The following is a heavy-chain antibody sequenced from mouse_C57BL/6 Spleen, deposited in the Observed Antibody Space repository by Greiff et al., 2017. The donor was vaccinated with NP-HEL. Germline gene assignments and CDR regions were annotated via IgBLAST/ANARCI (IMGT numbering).Heavy chain of an antibody. CDR2: IYPGSGST. CDR1: GYTFTSYW. J-gene: IGHJ3*01. V-gene: IGHV1-55*01. CDR3: AREGGDYEDWFAY. Sequence: VQLQQPGAELVKPGASVKMSCKASGYTFTSYWITWVKQRPGQGLEWIGDIYPGSGSTNYNEKFKSKATLTVDTSSSTAYMQLSSLTSEDSAVYYCAREGGDYEDWFAYWGQGTLVTVSA. D-gene: IGHD2-4*01.